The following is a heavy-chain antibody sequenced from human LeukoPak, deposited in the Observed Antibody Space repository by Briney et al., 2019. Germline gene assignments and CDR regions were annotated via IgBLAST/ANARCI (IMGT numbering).Heavy chain of an antibody. CDR1: GFTFSTSA. D-gene: IGHD3-3*01. CDR3: ARDKPFGVAHPYYFDY. J-gene: IGHJ4*02. CDR2: INQGATYI. Sequence: MAGGSLRLSCAASGFTFSTSAMNWVRQAPGKGLEWVSSINQGATYIYYADSVKGRFTISRDNAKNSLYLQMNSLRAEDTAVYYCARDKPFGVAHPYYFDYWGQGTLVTVSS. V-gene: IGHV3-21*01.